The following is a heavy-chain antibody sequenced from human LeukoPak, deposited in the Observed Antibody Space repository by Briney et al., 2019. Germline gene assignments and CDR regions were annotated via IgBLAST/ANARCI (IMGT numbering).Heavy chain of an antibody. V-gene: IGHV4-38-2*01. Sequence: SETLSLTCAVSGYSISSDNYWVWIRQPPGQGLEWIWGIYHSGSTYYNPSLKSRVTMSVDTSKNQFSLKLSSVTAADTAVYYCARAPRDSSSSNYMRRFDYWGQGTLVTVSS. D-gene: IGHD3-22*01. J-gene: IGHJ4*02. CDR1: GYSISSDNY. CDR3: ARAPRDSSSSNYMRRFDY. CDR2: IYHSGST.